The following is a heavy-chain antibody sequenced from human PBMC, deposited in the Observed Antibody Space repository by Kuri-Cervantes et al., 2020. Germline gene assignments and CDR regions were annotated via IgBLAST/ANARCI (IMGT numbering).Heavy chain of an antibody. J-gene: IGHJ4*02. CDR1: GGTFSSYA. CDR2: IIPIFGTA. V-gene: IGHV1-69*13. CDR3: ASPKASSSWYRYDY. D-gene: IGHD6-13*01. Sequence: SVKVSCKASGGTFSSYAISWVRQAPGQGLEWMGGIIPIFGTANYAQKFQGRVTITADESASTAYMELSSLRSEDTAVYYCASPKASSSWYRYDYWGQGTLVTVSS.